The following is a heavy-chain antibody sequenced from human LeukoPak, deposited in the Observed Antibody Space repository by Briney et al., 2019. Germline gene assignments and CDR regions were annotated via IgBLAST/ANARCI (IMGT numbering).Heavy chain of an antibody. J-gene: IGHJ1*01. CDR2: INPNSGGT. V-gene: IGHV1-2*02. Sequence: ASVKVSCKASGYTFAGYYMHWVRQAPGQGLEWMGWINPNSGGTNYAQKFQGRVTMTGDTSISTAYMELSGLRSDDTAVYYCARVWSYHDSSGYLEYFQEWGQGTLVTVSS. CDR3: ARVWSYHDSSGYLEYFQE. D-gene: IGHD3-22*01. CDR1: GYTFAGYY.